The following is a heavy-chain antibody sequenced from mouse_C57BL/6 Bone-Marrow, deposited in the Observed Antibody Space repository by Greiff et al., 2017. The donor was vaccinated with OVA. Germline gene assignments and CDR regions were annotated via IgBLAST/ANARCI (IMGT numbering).Heavy chain of an antibody. V-gene: IGHV2-2*01. CDR3: AREAFITTVVADYFDY. CDR2: IWSGGST. J-gene: IGHJ2*01. D-gene: IGHD1-1*01. Sequence: LQESGPGLVQPSQSLSITCTVSGFSLTSYGVHWVRQSPGKGLEWLGVIWSGGSTDYNAAFISRLSISKDNSKSQVFFKMNSLQADDTAIYYCAREAFITTVVADYFDYWGQGTTLTVSS. CDR1: GFSLTSYG.